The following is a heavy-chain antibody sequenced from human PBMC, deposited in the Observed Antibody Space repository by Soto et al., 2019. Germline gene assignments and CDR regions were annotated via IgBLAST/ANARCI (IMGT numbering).Heavy chain of an antibody. CDR3: AKARHKGYGSSSGWYFDL. Sequence: EVQLVESGGGLVQPGRSLRLSCAASGFTFDDYAMHWVRQAPGKGLEWVSGISWNSGSIGYADSVKGRFTISRDNAKNSLYLHMNSLRGEDTALYYCAKARHKGYGSSSGWYFDLWGRGTLVTVSS. D-gene: IGHD6-6*01. CDR1: GFTFDDYA. CDR2: ISWNSGSI. V-gene: IGHV3-9*01. J-gene: IGHJ2*01.